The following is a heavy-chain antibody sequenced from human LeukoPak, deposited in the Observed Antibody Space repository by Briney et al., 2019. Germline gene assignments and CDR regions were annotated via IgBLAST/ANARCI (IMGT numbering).Heavy chain of an antibody. CDR2: ISYDGSNK. CDR1: GFTFSSYA. Sequence: GGSLRLSCAASGFTFSSYAMHWVRQAPGKGLEWVAVISYDGSNKYYADSVKGRFTISRDNSKNTLYLQMNSLRAEDTAVYYCARDLVATIKASPNWFDPWGQGTLVTVSS. J-gene: IGHJ5*02. V-gene: IGHV3-30-3*01. CDR3: ARDLVATIKASPNWFDP. D-gene: IGHD5-12*01.